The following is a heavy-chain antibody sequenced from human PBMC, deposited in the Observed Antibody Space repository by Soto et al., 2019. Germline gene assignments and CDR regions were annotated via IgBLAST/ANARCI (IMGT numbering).Heavy chain of an antibody. CDR2: ISGSGTAT. Sequence: GGSLRLSCAASGFPFWTYSMSWVRQAPRKGLEWVSGISGSGTATYYTDSVKGRFTVSRDNSKDTLFLQMNTLRVEDTAVYYCAREVSYYYRSGSYSHWGQGTLVIVSS. CDR3: AREVSYYYRSGSYSH. D-gene: IGHD3-10*01. CDR1: GFPFWTYS. V-gene: IGHV3-23*01. J-gene: IGHJ4*02.